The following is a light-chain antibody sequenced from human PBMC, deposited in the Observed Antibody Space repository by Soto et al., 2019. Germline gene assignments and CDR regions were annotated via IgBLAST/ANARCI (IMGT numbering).Light chain of an antibody. CDR1: QSVFSNY. J-gene: IGKJ4*01. V-gene: IGKV3-20*01. Sequence: EIVLTQSPGTLSLSPGERATLSCRASQSVFSNYLAWYRQKPGQAPRILIYGASIRASGIPDRFSGSGSGTDFTLTISRLEPEDFAVYYCQQYGSSPAITFGGGTKVEIK. CDR2: GAS. CDR3: QQYGSSPAIT.